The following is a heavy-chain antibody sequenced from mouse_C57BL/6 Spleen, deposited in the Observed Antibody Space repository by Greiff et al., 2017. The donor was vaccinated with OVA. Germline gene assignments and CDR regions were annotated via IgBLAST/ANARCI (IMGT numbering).Heavy chain of an antibody. CDR3: ASSHDGYYKKEFAY. D-gene: IGHD2-3*01. CDR1: GYTFTDYN. J-gene: IGHJ3*01. CDR2: IHPNNGGT. V-gene: IGHV1-18*01. Sequence: VQLKESGPELVKPGASVKIPCKASGYTFTDYNMDWVTQSHGKSLEWIGAIHPNNGGTIYNQKFKGKATLTVDKSSSTAYMELRSLTSEDTAVYDCASSHDGYYKKEFAYWGQGTLVTVSA.